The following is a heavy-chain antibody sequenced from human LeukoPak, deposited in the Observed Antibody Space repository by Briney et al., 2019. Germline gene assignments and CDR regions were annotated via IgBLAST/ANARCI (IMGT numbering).Heavy chain of an antibody. CDR3: ARAPWDILTGYYPIPLDY. V-gene: IGHV1-46*01. J-gene: IGHJ4*02. Sequence: ASVKVSCKASGYTFTSYYMHWVRQAPGQGLEWMGIINPSGGSTSYAQKFQGRVTMTRDTSTSTVYMELSSLRSEDTAVYYCARAPWDILTGYYPIPLDYWGQGTLVTVSS. CDR2: INPSGGST. D-gene: IGHD3-9*01. CDR1: GYTFTSYY.